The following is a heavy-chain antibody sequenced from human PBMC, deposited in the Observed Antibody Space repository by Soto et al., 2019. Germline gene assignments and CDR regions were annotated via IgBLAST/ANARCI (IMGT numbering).Heavy chain of an antibody. Sequence: GGALRLSCAGSGFTFGYSYMSWIRQAPGKGLEWLSYISPGSRYPAYADSVKGRFTISRDNAKRSLYLQMMSLTAEDTAIYYCVRGGGGGLFDPWGQGTMVTVSS. CDR3: VRGGGGGLFDP. CDR2: ISPGSRYP. V-gene: IGHV3-11*06. D-gene: IGHD2-15*01. CDR1: GFTFGYSY. J-gene: IGHJ5*02.